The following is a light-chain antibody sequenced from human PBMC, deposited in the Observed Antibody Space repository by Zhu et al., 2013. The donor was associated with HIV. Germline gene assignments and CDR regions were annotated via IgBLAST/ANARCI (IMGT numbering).Light chain of an antibody. J-gene: IGLJ2*01. CDR2: EVN. Sequence: QSALTQPASVSGSLGQSITISCSGSSSDVGAYKYVSWHQQHPGKVPKLMIYEVNNRPSGVPYRFSGSKSGNMASLTISGLQAEDEANYYCSSYKRNNTLVFGGGTRLTVL. V-gene: IGLV2-14*01. CDR3: SSYKRNNTLV. CDR1: SSDVGAYKY.